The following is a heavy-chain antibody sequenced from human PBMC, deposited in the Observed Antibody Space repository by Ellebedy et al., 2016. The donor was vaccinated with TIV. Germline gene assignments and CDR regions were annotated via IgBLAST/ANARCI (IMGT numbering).Heavy chain of an antibody. CDR3: ARFSVSGMFNY. CDR2: IYYSGST. CDR1: GGSITSYY. V-gene: IGHV4-59*01. D-gene: IGHD6-13*01. Sequence: MPSETLSLTCTVSGGSITSYYWNWIRQPPGKGLEWIGYIYYSGSTHYNPSLDSRVTISVDTSKNQFSLKLSAVTAADTAVYYCARFSVSGMFNYWGQGTLVTVSS. J-gene: IGHJ4*02.